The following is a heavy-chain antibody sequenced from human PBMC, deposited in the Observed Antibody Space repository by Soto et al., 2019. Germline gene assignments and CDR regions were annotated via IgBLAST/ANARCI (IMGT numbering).Heavy chain of an antibody. Sequence: PGGSLRLSCAASGFTFSSYSMNWVRQAPGKGLEWVSSISSSSSYIYYADSVKGRFTISRDNAKNSPYLQMNSLRAEDTAVYYCARDRKPDSSSSSGYRGIKDSYYYYYYGMDVWGQGTTVTVSS. CDR3: ARDRKPDSSSSSGYRGIKDSYYYYYYGMDV. CDR1: GFTFSSYS. J-gene: IGHJ6*02. CDR2: ISSSSSYI. D-gene: IGHD6-6*01. V-gene: IGHV3-21*01.